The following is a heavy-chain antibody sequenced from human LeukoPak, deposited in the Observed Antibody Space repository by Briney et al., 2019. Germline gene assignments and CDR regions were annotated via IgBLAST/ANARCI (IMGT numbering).Heavy chain of an antibody. CDR2: INPSGGST. D-gene: IGHD1-26*01. CDR1: GYTFTSYY. Sequence: GASVKVSCKASGYTFTSYYMHWVRQAPGQGLEWMGIINPSGGSTSYAQKFQGRVTMTRNTSISTAYMELSSLRSEDTAVYYCARGPLGVGATGDNFGDIWGQGTMVTVSS. J-gene: IGHJ3*02. V-gene: IGHV1-46*01. CDR3: ARGPLGVGATGDNFGDI.